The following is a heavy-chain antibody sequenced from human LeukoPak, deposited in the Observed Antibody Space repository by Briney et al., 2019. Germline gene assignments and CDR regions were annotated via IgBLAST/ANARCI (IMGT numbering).Heavy chain of an antibody. V-gene: IGHV3-21*01. CDR2: SSSSYI. CDR3: ARGYSGYANFDY. D-gene: IGHD5-12*01. Sequence: GGSLRLSCAASGLTFSSYSMNWVRQAPGKGLEWVSSSSSSYIYYADSVKGRFTISRDNAKNSLYLQMNSLRAEDTAVYYCARGYSGYANFDYWGQGTLVTVSS. J-gene: IGHJ4*02. CDR1: GLTFSSYS.